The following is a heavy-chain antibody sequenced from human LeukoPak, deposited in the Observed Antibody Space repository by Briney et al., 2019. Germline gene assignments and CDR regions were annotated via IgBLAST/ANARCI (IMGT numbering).Heavy chain of an antibody. V-gene: IGHV1-69*05. Sequence: SVKVSCKASGGTFSSYAISWVRQAPGQGLEWMGGIIPIFGTANYAQKFQGRVTITTDESTSTAYMELSSLRSDDTAVYYCARDTRTDYGSGSLWGQGTLVTVSS. J-gene: IGHJ4*02. CDR3: ARDTRTDYGSGSL. CDR1: GGTFSSYA. CDR2: IIPIFGTA. D-gene: IGHD3-10*01.